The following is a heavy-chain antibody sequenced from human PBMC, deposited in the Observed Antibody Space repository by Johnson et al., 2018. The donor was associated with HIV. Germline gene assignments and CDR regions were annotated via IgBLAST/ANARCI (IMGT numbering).Heavy chain of an antibody. V-gene: IGHV3-15*01. CDR1: GFTFSNAW. CDR2: IKSQTDGGTT. Sequence: VQLVESGGGLVKPGGSLRLSCAASGFTFSNAWMNWVRQAPGKGLEWVGRIKSQTDGGTTDYAAPVKGRFTISRDDSKNTLYLQMNSLRAEDTAVYYCARAYSSGWLGAFDMWGQGTTVTVSS. CDR3: ARAYSSGWLGAFDM. D-gene: IGHD6-19*01. J-gene: IGHJ3*02.